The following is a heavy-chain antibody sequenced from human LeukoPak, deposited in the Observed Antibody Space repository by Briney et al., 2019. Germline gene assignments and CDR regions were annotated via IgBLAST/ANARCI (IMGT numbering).Heavy chain of an antibody. J-gene: IGHJ5*02. CDR3: AKGGAAAGTSAWFDP. V-gene: IGHV3-23*01. Sequence: PGGSLRLSCAASGFTFSSYAMSWVRQAPGKGLEWVSAISGSGGSTYYADSVKGRFTISRDNSKNTMYLQMNSLRAEDTAVYYCAKGGAAAGTSAWFDPWGQGTLVTVSS. CDR2: ISGSGGST. CDR1: GFTFSSYA. D-gene: IGHD6-19*01.